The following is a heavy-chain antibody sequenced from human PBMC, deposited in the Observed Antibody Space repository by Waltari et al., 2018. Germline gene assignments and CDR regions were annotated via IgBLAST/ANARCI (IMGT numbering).Heavy chain of an antibody. CDR3: AKGPPFYDFWSGYVLDY. CDR2: ISYDGSNK. J-gene: IGHJ4*02. V-gene: IGHV3-30*18. CDR1: GFTFSSYG. D-gene: IGHD3-3*01. Sequence: QVQLVESGGGVVQPGRSLRLSCAASGFTFSSYGMHWVRQAPGQGLEWVAVISYDGSNKYYADSVKGRFTISRDNSKNTLYLQMNSLRAEDTAVYYCAKGPPFYDFWSGYVLDYWGQGTLVTVSS.